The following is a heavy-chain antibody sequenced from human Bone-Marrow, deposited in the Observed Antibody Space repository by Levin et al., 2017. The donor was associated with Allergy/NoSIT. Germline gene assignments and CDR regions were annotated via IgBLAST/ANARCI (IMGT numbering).Heavy chain of an antibody. D-gene: IGHD6-13*01. CDR3: AREWDIASGFDY. J-gene: IGHJ4*02. V-gene: IGHV1-18*01. CDR2: ISASNGNK. Sequence: GASVKVSCKASGYTFSSYGISWVRQAPGQGLEWMGWISASNGNKNYAQKLQGRVTMTTDTSTTTAYMELRSLRSDDTAVYYCAREWDIASGFDYWGQGTLVTVSS. CDR1: GYTFSSYG.